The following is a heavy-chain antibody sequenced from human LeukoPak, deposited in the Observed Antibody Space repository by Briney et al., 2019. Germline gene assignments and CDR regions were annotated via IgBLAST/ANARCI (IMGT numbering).Heavy chain of an antibody. CDR1: GGSISSGGYY. CDR3: AREEMGSGYDPKTIYFDY. CDR2: IYYSGST. D-gene: IGHD5-12*01. V-gene: IGHV4-31*03. J-gene: IGHJ4*02. Sequence: SQTLSLTCTVSGGSISSGGYYWSWIRQHPGKGLEWIGYIYYSGSTYYNPSLKSRVTISVDTSKNQFSLKLSSVTAADTAVYYWAREEMGSGYDPKTIYFDYWGQGTLVTVSS.